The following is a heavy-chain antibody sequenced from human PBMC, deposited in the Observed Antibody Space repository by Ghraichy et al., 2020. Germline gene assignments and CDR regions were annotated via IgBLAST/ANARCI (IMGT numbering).Heavy chain of an antibody. D-gene: IGHD6-25*01. V-gene: IGHV3-7*04. CDR3: VREDGQRSLDY. CDR2: IKGDGSEK. J-gene: IGHJ4*02. CDR1: GFPFRTFW. Sequence: GESLNISCAASGFPFRTFWMTWVRLSPGRGPEWVAQIKGDGSEKYYVDSVRGRFTISRDNTKNSLYLQMNSLRVEDTALYYCVREDGQRSLDYWGQGTLVTVSS.